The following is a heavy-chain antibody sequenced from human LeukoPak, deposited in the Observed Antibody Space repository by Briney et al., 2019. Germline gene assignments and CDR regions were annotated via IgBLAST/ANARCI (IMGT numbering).Heavy chain of an antibody. CDR2: INPATATI. Sequence: GASVTVSCTSSGYTFTNHYMHWLRQAPGLGLQWIGIINPATATITYAPRFQGRVTMTTDTSTTTVYLELSGLRSDDTAVYYCARDKGGAKYYFDAWGQGTLVTVSS. CDR1: GYTFTNHY. D-gene: IGHD4/OR15-4a*01. CDR3: ARDKGGAKYYFDA. J-gene: IGHJ4*02. V-gene: IGHV1-46*01.